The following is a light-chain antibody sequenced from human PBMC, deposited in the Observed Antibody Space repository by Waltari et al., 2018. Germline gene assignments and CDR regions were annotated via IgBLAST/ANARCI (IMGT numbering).Light chain of an antibody. CDR2: LGS. V-gene: IGKV2-28*01. CDR3: MQSLQTPLT. J-gene: IGKJ4*01. Sequence: DIVMTQSPRSLPVTPGESASISCRSSQSILYRNGFNDVDWYLQNPGQSPQLLIYLGSYRASGVPDRCSGSGSGTDFTLKISRVEAEDFGVYYCMQSLQTPLTFGGGTKVEIE. CDR1: QSILYRNGFND.